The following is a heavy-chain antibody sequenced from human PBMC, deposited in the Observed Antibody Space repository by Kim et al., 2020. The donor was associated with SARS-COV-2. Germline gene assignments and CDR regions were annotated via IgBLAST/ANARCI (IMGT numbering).Heavy chain of an antibody. CDR1: GYSFTTYW. J-gene: IGHJ4*02. CDR3: ARAGQTGTTWKQFDY. Sequence: GESLKISCKVSGYSFTTYWIGWVRQMPGKGLEWMGIIYPGDSDTRYSPSFQGQVTISADKSISTAYLQWSSLKASDTAMYYCARAGQTGTTWKQFDYWGQGTLVTVSS. V-gene: IGHV5-51*01. CDR2: IYPGDSDT. D-gene: IGHD1-7*01.